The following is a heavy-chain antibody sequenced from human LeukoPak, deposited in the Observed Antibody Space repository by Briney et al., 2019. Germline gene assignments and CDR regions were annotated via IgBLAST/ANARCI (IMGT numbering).Heavy chain of an antibody. CDR2: ISSSSSYI. Sequence: GGSLRLSCAASGFTFSSYSMNWLRQAPGKGLECVSSISSSSSYIYYADSVKGRFTISRDNAKNSLYLQMNSLRAEDTAVYYCARDRRGTLDAFDIWGQGTMVTVSS. V-gene: IGHV3-21*01. CDR1: GFTFSSYS. CDR3: ARDRRGTLDAFDI. J-gene: IGHJ3*02. D-gene: IGHD3-10*01.